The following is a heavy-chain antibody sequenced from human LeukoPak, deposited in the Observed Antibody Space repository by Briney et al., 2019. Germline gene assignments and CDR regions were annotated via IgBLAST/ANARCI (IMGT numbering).Heavy chain of an antibody. CDR1: GYTFTGYY. D-gene: IGHD1-1*01. J-gene: IGHJ5*02. V-gene: IGHV1-2*02. Sequence: GASVTVSCKASGYTFTGYYMHWVRQAPGQGLEWMGWINPNSGGTNYAQKFQGRVTMTRDTSISTAYMELSRLRSDDTAVYYCARVRLLLNENNWFDPWGQGTLVTVSS. CDR3: ARVRLLLNENNWFDP. CDR2: INPNSGGT.